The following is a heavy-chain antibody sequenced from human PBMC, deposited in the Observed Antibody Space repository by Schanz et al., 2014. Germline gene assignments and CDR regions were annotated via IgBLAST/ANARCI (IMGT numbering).Heavy chain of an antibody. CDR2: VYQTGRT. V-gene: IGHV4-4*02. CDR3: ARGRYDGGGSFDS. CDR1: GGSITTPNW. D-gene: IGHD3-16*01. J-gene: IGHJ4*02. Sequence: QVQLQESGPGVVKPSGTLSLTCAVSGGSITTPNWWNWVRQPPGKGLEWIGEVYQTGRTNYKTSLGSRVTMSIDKSKNQFFWNRTSVTASDTAVYYCARGRYDGGGSFDSWGQGALVTVSS.